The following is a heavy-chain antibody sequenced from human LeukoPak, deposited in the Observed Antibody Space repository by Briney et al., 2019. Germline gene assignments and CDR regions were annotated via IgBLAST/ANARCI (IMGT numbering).Heavy chain of an antibody. V-gene: IGHV4-39*01. CDR2: IYYSGST. J-gene: IGHJ4*02. Sequence: SETLSLTCTVSGGSISSSSYYWGWIRQPPGTGLEWIGSIYYSGSTYYNPSLKSRVTISVDTSKNQFSLKLSSVTAADTAVYYCARHNEVGDGYNPPFDYWGQGTLVTVSS. CDR1: GGSISSSSYY. D-gene: IGHD5-24*01. CDR3: ARHNEVGDGYNPPFDY.